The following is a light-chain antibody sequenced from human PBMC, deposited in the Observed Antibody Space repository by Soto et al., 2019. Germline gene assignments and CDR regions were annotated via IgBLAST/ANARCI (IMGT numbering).Light chain of an antibody. J-gene: IGLJ2*01. CDR2: RDD. CDR1: SSNIGSNY. Sequence: QSVLTQPPSASATPGQRITISCFGSSSNIGSNYGYWYQQLPGTAPKLLISRDDDRPSGVPDRFSGSKSGTSASLAISGVRSEDEAGYFCAAWDDSLRAPVFGGGTKLTVL. CDR3: AAWDDSLRAPV. V-gene: IGLV1-47*01.